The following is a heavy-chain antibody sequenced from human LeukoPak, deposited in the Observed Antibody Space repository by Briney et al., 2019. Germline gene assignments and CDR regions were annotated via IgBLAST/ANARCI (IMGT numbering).Heavy chain of an antibody. CDR1: GFTFSSYG. CDR2: ISGSGGGT. V-gene: IGHV3-23*01. CDR3: ATDRPYITSWYGCSTP. D-gene: IGHD3-10*01. J-gene: IGHJ5*02. Sequence: GGSLRLSCAASGFTFSSYGMSWVRQASGKGLEWDSAISGSGGGTYYADSVKGRFTISRDNSRNTLYLQMHSLRVEDTAVYYCATDRPYITSWYGCSTPWGQGTLVTVSS.